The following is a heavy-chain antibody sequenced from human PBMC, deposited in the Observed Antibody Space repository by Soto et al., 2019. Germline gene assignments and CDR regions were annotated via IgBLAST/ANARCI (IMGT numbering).Heavy chain of an antibody. D-gene: IGHD6-25*01. Sequence: EVQLVESGGGLIQPGGSLRLSCAVSGFTVSNNYMSWVRQAPGKGLEGVSVIYSGGYTAYGDSVKGRFTISRDNSKNTLYLKKNNLGPDAPAVYYWATQRGGGGYWGQGTLVTVSS. CDR3: ATQRGGGGY. J-gene: IGHJ4*02. CDR2: IYSGGYT. CDR1: GFTVSNNY. V-gene: IGHV3-53*01.